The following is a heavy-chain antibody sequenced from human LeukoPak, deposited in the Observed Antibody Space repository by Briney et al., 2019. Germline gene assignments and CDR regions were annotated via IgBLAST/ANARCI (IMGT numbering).Heavy chain of an antibody. J-gene: IGHJ5*02. V-gene: IGHV4-61*01. Sequence: SETLSLTCTVSGGSISSSSYYWSWIRQPPGKGLEWIGYIYYSGSTNYNPSLKSRVTISVDTSKNQFSLKLSSVTAADTAVYYCARMVRGLNTNWFDPWGQGTLVTVSS. CDR3: ARMVRGLNTNWFDP. CDR2: IYYSGST. D-gene: IGHD3-10*01. CDR1: GGSISSSSYY.